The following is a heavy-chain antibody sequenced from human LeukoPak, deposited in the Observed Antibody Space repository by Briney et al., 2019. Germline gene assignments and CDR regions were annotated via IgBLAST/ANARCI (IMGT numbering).Heavy chain of an antibody. CDR2: IKSKTNGGKT. Sequence: GGSLRLSCAASGFTFSNAWMAWVRQAPGKGLEWVGRIKSKTNGGKTDYPAPVKGRFTIPRDDSKNTLYLQMNSLKIEDTAVYYYTTEYSSSYNWFNPWGQGTLVTVSS. CDR1: GFTFSNAW. V-gene: IGHV3-15*01. CDR3: TTEYSSSYNWFNP. J-gene: IGHJ5*02. D-gene: IGHD6-6*01.